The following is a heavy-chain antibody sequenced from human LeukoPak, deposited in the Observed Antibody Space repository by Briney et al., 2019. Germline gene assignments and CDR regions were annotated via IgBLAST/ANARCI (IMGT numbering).Heavy chain of an antibody. CDR1: GFTFSSYA. J-gene: IGHJ5*02. CDR2: ISGSGGST. Sequence: GGSLRLSCAASGFTFSSYAMSWVRQAPGKGLEWVSAISGSGGSTYYADSVKGRFTISRDNSKNTLYLQMNSLRAEDTAVYYCARGPLWFGELTWFDPWGQGTLVTVSS. V-gene: IGHV3-23*01. D-gene: IGHD3-10*01. CDR3: ARGPLWFGELTWFDP.